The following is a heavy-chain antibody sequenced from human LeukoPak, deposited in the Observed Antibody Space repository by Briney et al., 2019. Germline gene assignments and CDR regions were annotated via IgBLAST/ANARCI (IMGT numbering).Heavy chain of an antibody. CDR1: GGSISSSSYY. V-gene: IGHV4-39*01. D-gene: IGHD3-10*01. Sequence: SETLSLTCTVSGGSISSSSYYWGWIRQPPGKGLEWIGSIYYSGSTYYNPSLKSRVTISVDASKNQFSLKLSSVTAADTAVYYCARCKGGLLWFGEFYYYMDVWGKGTTVTIPS. CDR3: ARCKGGLLWFGEFYYYMDV. J-gene: IGHJ6*03. CDR2: IYYSGST.